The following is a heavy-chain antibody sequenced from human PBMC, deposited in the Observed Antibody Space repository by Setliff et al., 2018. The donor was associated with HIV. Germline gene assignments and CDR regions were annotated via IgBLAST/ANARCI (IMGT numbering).Heavy chain of an antibody. J-gene: IGHJ4*01. CDR1: GGSISSHY. CDR3: ATLRWLRSKHSDY. V-gene: IGHV4-59*06. D-gene: IGHD5-12*01. Sequence: PSETLSLTCTVSGGSISSHYWSWIRQHPGKGLEWIGYIFYSGSTYYNPSLKSRVTISLDTSENQFSLKLSSVTAADTAVYFCATLRWLRSKHSDYWGQGTLVTVSS. CDR2: IFYSGST.